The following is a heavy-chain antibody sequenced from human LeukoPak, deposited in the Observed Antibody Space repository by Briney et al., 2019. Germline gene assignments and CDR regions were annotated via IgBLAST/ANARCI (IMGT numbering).Heavy chain of an antibody. CDR2: ISAYNGNT. CDR3: ARAVHDYYGSGSYYRNYAFDI. CDR1: GYTFTSYG. V-gene: IGHV1-18*01. Sequence: ASVKVSCKASGYTFTSYGISWVRQAPGQGLERMGWISAYNGNTNYAQKLQGRVTMTTDTSTSTAYMELRSLRSDDTAVYYCARAVHDYYGSGSYYRNYAFDIWGQGTMVTVSS. J-gene: IGHJ3*02. D-gene: IGHD3-10*01.